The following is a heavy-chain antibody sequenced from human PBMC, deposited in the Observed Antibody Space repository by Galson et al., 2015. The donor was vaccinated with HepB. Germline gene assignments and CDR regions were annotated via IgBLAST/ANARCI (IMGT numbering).Heavy chain of an antibody. CDR1: GYTFTGYY. D-gene: IGHD1/OR15-1a*01. J-gene: IGHJ5*02. CDR2: INPNSGGT. V-gene: IGHV1-2*02. Sequence: SVKVSCKASGYTFTGYYMHWVRQAPGQGLEWMGWINPNSGGTNYAQKFQGRVTMTRDTSISTAYMELSRLRSDDTAVYYCARDNWNRGRNWFDPWGQGTLVTVSS. CDR3: ARDNWNRGRNWFDP.